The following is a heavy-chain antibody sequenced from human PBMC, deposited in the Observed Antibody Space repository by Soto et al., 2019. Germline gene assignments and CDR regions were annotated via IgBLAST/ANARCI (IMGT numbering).Heavy chain of an antibody. J-gene: IGHJ4*02. CDR2: IIPIFGTA. CDR3: ARVFARTTVVTAYYFDY. CDR1: GGTFSSYA. Sequence: QVQLVQSGAEVKKPGSSVKVSCKASGGTFSSYAISWVRQAPGQGLEWMGGIIPIFGTANYAQKFQGRVTITADESTSTDYMELSSLRSEDTAVYYCARVFARTTVVTAYYFDYWGQGTLVTVSS. D-gene: IGHD4-17*01. V-gene: IGHV1-69*12.